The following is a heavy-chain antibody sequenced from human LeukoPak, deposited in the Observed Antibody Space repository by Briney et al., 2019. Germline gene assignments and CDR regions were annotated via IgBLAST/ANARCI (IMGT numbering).Heavy chain of an antibody. Sequence: GGSLRLSCAASGFTFSSYAMSWVRQAPGKGLEWVSAISGSGGSTYYADSVKGRFTISRDNSKNSLYLQMNSLRAEDTAVYYCARDAFKFFGPYYFDYWGQGTLVTVSS. V-gene: IGHV3-23*01. CDR3: ARDAFKFFGPYYFDY. D-gene: IGHD3-10*01. J-gene: IGHJ4*02. CDR1: GFTFSSYA. CDR2: ISGSGGST.